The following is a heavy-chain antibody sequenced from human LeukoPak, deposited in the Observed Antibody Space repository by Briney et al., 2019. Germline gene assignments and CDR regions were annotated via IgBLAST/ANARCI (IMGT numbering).Heavy chain of an antibody. CDR3: ARAGVNRKYNWFDP. J-gene: IGHJ5*02. CDR2: IYYSGST. D-gene: IGHD2/OR15-2a*01. V-gene: IGHV4-59*08. Sequence: NPSETLSLTCTVSGGSISSYYWSWIRQPPGKGLEWIGYIYYSGSTNYNPSLKSRVTISVDTSKNQFSLKLSSVTAADTAVYYCARAGVNRKYNWFDPWGQGTLVTVSS. CDR1: GGSISSYY.